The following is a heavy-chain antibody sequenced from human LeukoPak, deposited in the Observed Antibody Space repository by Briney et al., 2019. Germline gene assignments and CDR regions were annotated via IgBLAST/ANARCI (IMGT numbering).Heavy chain of an antibody. V-gene: IGHV4-39*01. CDR1: GGSISSSSYY. D-gene: IGHD3-22*01. CDR2: IYYSGST. Sequence: PSETLSLTCTVSGGSISSSSYYWGWIRQPPGKGLEWIGSIYYSGSTYYNPSLKSRVTISVDTSKNQFSLKLSSVTAADTAVYYCTCYYDSSDAFDIWGQGTMVTVSS. J-gene: IGHJ3*02. CDR3: TCYYDSSDAFDI.